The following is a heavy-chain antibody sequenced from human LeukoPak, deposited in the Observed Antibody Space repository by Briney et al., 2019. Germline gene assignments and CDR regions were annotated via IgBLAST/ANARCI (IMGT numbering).Heavy chain of an antibody. J-gene: IGHJ4*02. CDR2: IYPGDSDT. Sequence: GESLKISCKGSGYSFTSYWIGWVRQMPGKGLEWMGIIYPGDSDTRYSPSSQGQVTISADKSISTAYLQWSSLKASDTAMYYCARQFCSGGSCYSVYDYWGQGTLVTVSS. CDR1: GYSFTSYW. D-gene: IGHD2-15*01. V-gene: IGHV5-51*01. CDR3: ARQFCSGGSCYSVYDY.